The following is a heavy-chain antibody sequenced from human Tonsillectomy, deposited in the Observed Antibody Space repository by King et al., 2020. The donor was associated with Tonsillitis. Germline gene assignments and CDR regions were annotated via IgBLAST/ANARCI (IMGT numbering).Heavy chain of an antibody. Sequence: VQLVESGGGLVQPGGSLTLSCAASGFTFSGSAMHWVRQASGKGLEWVGRIRSKANSYATAYAASVKGRFTNSSDDSKNTAYLQMKSLKTEDTAVYYCTPEYSSSSWYYYYYMDVWGKGTTVTVSS. V-gene: IGHV3-73*02. CDR2: IRSKANSYAT. CDR3: TPEYSSSSWYYYYYMDV. J-gene: IGHJ6*03. CDR1: GFTFSGSA. D-gene: IGHD6-6*01.